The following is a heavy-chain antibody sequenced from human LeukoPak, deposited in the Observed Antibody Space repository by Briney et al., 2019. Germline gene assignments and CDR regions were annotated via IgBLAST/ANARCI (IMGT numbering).Heavy chain of an antibody. CDR2: INHSGST. CDR3: ARGRLIAY. CDR1: GGSFSGYY. D-gene: IGHD3-22*01. V-gene: IGHV4-34*01. J-gene: IGHJ4*02. Sequence: PSETLSLTCAVYGGSFSGYYWSWIRQPPGKGLEWIGEINHSGSTNYNPSLKSRVTISVDTSKNQFSLKLSSVTAANTAVYYCARGRLIAYWGQGTLVTVSS.